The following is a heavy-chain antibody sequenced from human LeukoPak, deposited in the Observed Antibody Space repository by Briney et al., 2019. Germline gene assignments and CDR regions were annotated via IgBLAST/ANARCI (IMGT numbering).Heavy chain of an antibody. CDR2: ISISSSYI. V-gene: IGHV3-21*04. J-gene: IGHJ6*03. CDR1: GFTFDDYG. CDR3: AKGGYPAKYYYMDI. D-gene: IGHD6-25*01. Sequence: PGGSLRLSCAASGFTFDDYGMSWGRQVPGKGLEWVSSISISSSYIYYADSVKGRFTISRDNSRNALYPQLNSLRAEDTAVYYCAKGGYPAKYYYMDIWGAGTTVTISS.